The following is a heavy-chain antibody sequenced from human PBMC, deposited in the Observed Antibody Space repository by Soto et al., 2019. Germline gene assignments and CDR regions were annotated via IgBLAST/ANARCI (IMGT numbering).Heavy chain of an antibody. J-gene: IGHJ4*02. CDR3: AREYTETVAGPTPYYFDH. Sequence: QVQLQESGPGLVKPSETLSLTCTVSGDSINTYYWSWVRQPAGKGLEWIGRIYISGDTNYNPSLNSRVTMSVDTSKNQFSVKLRYVTAADTAVYYCAREYTETVAGPTPYYFDHWGQGTLVTVSS. CDR1: GDSINTYY. D-gene: IGHD6-19*01. V-gene: IGHV4-4*07. CDR2: IYISGDT.